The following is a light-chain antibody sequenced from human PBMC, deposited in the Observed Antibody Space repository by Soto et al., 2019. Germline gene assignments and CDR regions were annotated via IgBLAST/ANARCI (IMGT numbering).Light chain of an antibody. CDR1: RSVSRS. J-gene: IGKJ2*03. CDR2: DAS. Sequence: DIQMTQSPSSLSASVGDRVSITCRASRSVSRSLNWYQLKTGEAPKLLIYDASNLQSGVPSRFSGSESGTDCTLTFSSLQPEDFATYYCQQSHDFPYSFGQGTRLEI. CDR3: QQSHDFPYS. V-gene: IGKV1-39*01.